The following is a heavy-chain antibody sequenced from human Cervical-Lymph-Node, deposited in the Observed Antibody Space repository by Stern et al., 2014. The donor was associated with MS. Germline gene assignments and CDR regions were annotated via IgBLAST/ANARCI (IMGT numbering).Heavy chain of an antibody. CDR2: INPRGDAT. Sequence: QVQLVESGAEMRKPGASVRVSCKASGYAFTTYHMHWVRQAPGQGLEWMGVINPRGDATNYAQRLQGRVTMTTDTSTSTVYMELSSLRSEDTAVYYCARDSVEGGHFDYWGQGTLVAVSS. CDR3: ARDSVEGGHFDY. CDR1: GYAFTTYH. D-gene: IGHD3-16*01. J-gene: IGHJ4*02. V-gene: IGHV1-46*03.